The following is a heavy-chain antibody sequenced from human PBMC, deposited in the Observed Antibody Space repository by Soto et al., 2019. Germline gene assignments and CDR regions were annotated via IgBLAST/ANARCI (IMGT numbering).Heavy chain of an antibody. CDR3: ARSFGWYAVDS. J-gene: IGHJ4*02. CDR1: GFTFSSYA. V-gene: IGHV3-30-3*01. CDR2: ISYDGSNK. Sequence: SGFTFSSYAMHWVRQAPGKGLEWVAVISYDGSNKYYADSVKGRFTISRDNSKNTLYLQMNSLSFMTAADTATYYCARSFGWYAVDSWGQGILVTVSS. D-gene: IGHD6-19*01.